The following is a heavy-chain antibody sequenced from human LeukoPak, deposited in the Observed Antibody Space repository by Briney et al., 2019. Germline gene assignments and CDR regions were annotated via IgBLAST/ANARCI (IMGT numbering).Heavy chain of an antibody. V-gene: IGHV4-59*08. D-gene: IGHD3-22*01. Sequence: SETLSLTCTVSGGSISSYYWSWIWQPPGKGLEWIGYIYYSGSTNYNPSLKSRVTISVDTSKNQFSLKLSSVTAADTAVYYCARLMDLYDSSGYYPDYWGQGTLVTVSS. CDR1: GGSISSYY. J-gene: IGHJ4*02. CDR2: IYYSGST. CDR3: ARLMDLYDSSGYYPDY.